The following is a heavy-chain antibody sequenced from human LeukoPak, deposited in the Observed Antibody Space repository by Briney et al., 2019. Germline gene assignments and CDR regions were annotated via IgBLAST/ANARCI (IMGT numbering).Heavy chain of an antibody. J-gene: IGHJ6*03. D-gene: IGHD3-3*01. Sequence: SETLSLTCTVSDGSISSYYWSWIRQPPGKGLEWIGYIYYSGSTNYNPSLKSRVTISVDTSKNQFSLKLSSVTAADTAVYYCARALYDFWSGYYYYYMDVWGKGTTVTVSS. CDR1: DGSISSYY. CDR2: IYYSGST. V-gene: IGHV4-59*01. CDR3: ARALYDFWSGYYYYYMDV.